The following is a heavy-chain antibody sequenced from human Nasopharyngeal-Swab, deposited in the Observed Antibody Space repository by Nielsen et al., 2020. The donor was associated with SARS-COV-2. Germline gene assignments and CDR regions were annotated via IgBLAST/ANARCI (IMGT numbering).Heavy chain of an antibody. CDR3: AKDLKGDGYNYQPPDY. D-gene: IGHD5-24*01. CDR2: ISYDGSNK. CDR1: GFTFSSYG. Sequence: GESLKISCAASGFTFSSYGMHWVRQAPGKGLEWVAVISYDGSNKYYADSVKGRFTISRDNSKNTLYLQMNSLRAEDTAVYYCAKDLKGDGYNYQPPDYWGQETLVTVSS. J-gene: IGHJ4*02. V-gene: IGHV3-30*18.